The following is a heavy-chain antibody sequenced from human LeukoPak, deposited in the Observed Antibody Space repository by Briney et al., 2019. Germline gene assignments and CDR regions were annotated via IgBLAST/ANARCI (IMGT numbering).Heavy chain of an antibody. CDR1: GFTFSSYS. CDR3: ARDSQKTYYYDSSGYPFDY. Sequence: GGALSLSCAASGFTFSSYSMNWVRQAPGKGVEWVSSISSSSSYIYYADSVNGRFTISRDNAKNSLYLQMNSLRAEDTAVYYCARDSQKTYYYDSSGYPFDYWGQGTLVTVSS. J-gene: IGHJ4*02. CDR2: ISSSSSYI. V-gene: IGHV3-21*01. D-gene: IGHD3-22*01.